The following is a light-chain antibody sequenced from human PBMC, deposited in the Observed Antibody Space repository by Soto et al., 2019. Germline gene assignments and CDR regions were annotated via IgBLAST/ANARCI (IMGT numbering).Light chain of an antibody. V-gene: IGLV2-14*01. CDR1: SSDVGGYNY. J-gene: IGLJ1*01. CDR2: EVS. CDR3: SSFTSSSTFV. Sequence: QSALTQPASVSGSPGQSITISCTGTSSDVGGYNYVSWYQKHPGKAPKLMIYEVSNRPSGVSNLFSGSKSGNTASLTISGLQAEDEADDSCSSFTSSSTFVFGAGTKLT.